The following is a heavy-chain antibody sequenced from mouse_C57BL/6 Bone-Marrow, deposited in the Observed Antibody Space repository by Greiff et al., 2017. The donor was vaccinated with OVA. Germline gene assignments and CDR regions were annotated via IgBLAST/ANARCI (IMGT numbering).Heavy chain of an antibody. V-gene: IGHV1-18*01. CDR3: ARGEYYYGSWFAY. D-gene: IGHD1-1*01. J-gene: IGHJ3*01. CDR2: INPNNGGT. Sequence: VKLMESGPELVKPGASVKIPCKASGYTFTDYNMDWVKQSHGKSLEWIGDINPNNGGTIYNQKFKGKATLTVDKSSSTAYMELRSLTSEDTAVYYCARGEYYYGSWFAYWGQGTLVTVSA. CDR1: GYTFTDYN.